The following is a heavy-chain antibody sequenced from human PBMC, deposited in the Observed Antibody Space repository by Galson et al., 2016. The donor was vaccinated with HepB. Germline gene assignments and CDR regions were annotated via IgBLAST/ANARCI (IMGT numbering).Heavy chain of an antibody. Sequence: SLRLSCAVSGFTVSGSYMSWVRQAPGKGLEWVSVIYSDGTTKYADSVKGRFIIFRDNSKNALYLQMNSLRAEDTAVYYCTGCMGWYGMCAFEIWGQGTMVTVTS. CDR2: IYSDGTT. V-gene: IGHV3-66*01. CDR1: GFTVSGSY. D-gene: IGHD6-13*01. CDR3: TGCMGWYGMCAFEI. J-gene: IGHJ3*02.